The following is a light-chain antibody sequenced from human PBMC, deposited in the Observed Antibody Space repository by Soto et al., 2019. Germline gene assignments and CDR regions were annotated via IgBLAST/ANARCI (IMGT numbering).Light chain of an antibody. V-gene: IGKV1-39*01. J-gene: IGKJ2*01. CDR1: QNIRRY. CDR2: TAS. CDR3: QQRYSSPVT. Sequence: DIQMTQSPSSLSASVGDGVTITCRTSQNIRRYLNWYQQKPGQAPKLLIYTASNLQSGVPSRFSGSGSGTDFTLTISSLQPEDFATYYCQQRYSSPVTFGQGTKLEIK.